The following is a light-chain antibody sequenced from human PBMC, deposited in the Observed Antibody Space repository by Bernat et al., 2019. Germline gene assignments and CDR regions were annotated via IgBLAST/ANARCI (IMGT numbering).Light chain of an antibody. CDR1: SSDIGSYNR. CDR3: SSYTSSPTYV. Sequence: QSALTQPPSVSGSPGQSVTISCTGTSSDIGSYNRVSWYQQPPGTAPKLMIYEVSNRPSGVPDRFSGSESGNTASLTISGLQAEDEAGYYCSSYTSSPTYVFGTGTKVTVL. CDR2: EVS. J-gene: IGLJ1*01. V-gene: IGLV2-18*02.